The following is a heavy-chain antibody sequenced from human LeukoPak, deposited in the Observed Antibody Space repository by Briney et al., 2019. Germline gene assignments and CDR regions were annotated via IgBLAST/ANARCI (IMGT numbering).Heavy chain of an antibody. CDR1: GFTFSSYG. V-gene: IGHV3-30*03. J-gene: IGHJ4*02. Sequence: GGSLRLSCAASGFTFSSYGMHWVRQAPGKGLEWVAVISYDGSNKYYADPVKGRFTISRDNSKNTVYVQMNSLRAEDTAVYYCASIPTYYFESSRDYWGQGTLVTVSS. CDR2: ISYDGSNK. CDR3: ASIPTYYFESSRDY. D-gene: IGHD3-22*01.